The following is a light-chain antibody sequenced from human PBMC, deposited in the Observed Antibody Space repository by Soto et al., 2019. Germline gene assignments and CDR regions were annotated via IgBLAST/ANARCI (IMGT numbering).Light chain of an antibody. J-gene: IGKJ4*01. CDR1: QSVSSSY. CDR2: GAS. CDR3: QQYDSSPLLS. Sequence: EIVFTQSPGTLSLSPGERATLSCRASQSVSSSYLAWYQQKPGQAPRLLIYGASSRSTGLPDRFSGSGSGTDFTLTIISLELEDFAVYYCQQYDSSPLLSFGGGTKVDIK. V-gene: IGKV3-20*01.